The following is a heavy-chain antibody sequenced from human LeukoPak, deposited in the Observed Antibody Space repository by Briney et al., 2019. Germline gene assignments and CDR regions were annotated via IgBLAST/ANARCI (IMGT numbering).Heavy chain of an antibody. CDR1: GFTFSSYA. D-gene: IGHD6-13*01. Sequence: GGSLRLSCAASGFTFSSYAMSWVRQAPGKGLEWVSAISGSGGSTYCADSVKGRFTISRDNSKNTLYLQMNSLRAEDTAVYYCAKDGGLAAAGTWGYWGPGTLVTVSS. V-gene: IGHV3-23*01. CDR3: AKDGGLAAAGTWGY. J-gene: IGHJ4*02. CDR2: ISGSGGST.